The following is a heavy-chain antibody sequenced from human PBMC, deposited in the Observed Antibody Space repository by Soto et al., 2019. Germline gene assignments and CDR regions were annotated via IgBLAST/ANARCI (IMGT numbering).Heavy chain of an antibody. CDR3: AXVAVTTYSYVVTNWFDP. J-gene: IGHJ5*02. Sequence: ASVKVSCKASGYTFTSYGISWVRQAPGQGLEWMGWISAYNGNTNYAQKLQGRVTMTTDTSTSTAYMELRSLRSDDTAVYYCAXVAVTTYSYVVTNWFDPWGPGTLVTVSS. CDR1: GYTFTSYG. CDR2: ISAYNGNT. D-gene: IGHD4-4*01. V-gene: IGHV1-18*01.